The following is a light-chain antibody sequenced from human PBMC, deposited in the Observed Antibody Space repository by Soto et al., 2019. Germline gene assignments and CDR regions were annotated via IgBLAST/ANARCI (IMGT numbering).Light chain of an antibody. J-gene: IGKJ1*01. Sequence: DIVMTQSPDSLAVSLGERATINCKSSQSVLSSSNNKNYLAWYQQKPGQPTKLLIYWTSTRESGVPDRFSGSGSGTDFTLTISSLQAEDVAVYFCQQYFSTPTFGQGTKVEIK. CDR2: WTS. V-gene: IGKV4-1*01. CDR1: QSVLSSSNNKNY. CDR3: QQYFSTPT.